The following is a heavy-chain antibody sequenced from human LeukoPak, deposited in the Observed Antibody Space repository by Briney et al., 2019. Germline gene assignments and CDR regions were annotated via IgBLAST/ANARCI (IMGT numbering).Heavy chain of an antibody. CDR2: INQSGST. J-gene: IGHJ4*02. Sequence: PSETLSLTCGVYGGSFSGYYWSWIPQPPGKGLEWIGEINQSGSTNYNPSLKSRVTISVDTSKNQFSLKLSSVTAADTAVYYCARGSPPSYVWGSYRPPVPFDYWGQGTLVTVSS. V-gene: IGHV4-34*01. D-gene: IGHD3-16*02. CDR1: GGSFSGYY. CDR3: ARGSPPSYVWGSYRPPVPFDY.